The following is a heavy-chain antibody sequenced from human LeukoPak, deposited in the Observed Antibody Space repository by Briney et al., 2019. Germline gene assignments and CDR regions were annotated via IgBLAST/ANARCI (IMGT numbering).Heavy chain of an antibody. V-gene: IGHV3-48*01. CDR1: GFTFSSYS. D-gene: IGHD1-26*01. Sequence: GGSLRLSCAASGFTFSSYSMNWVRQAPGKGLEWVSYISSSSSTIYYADSVKGRFTISRDNAKNSLYLQMDSLRAEDTAVYYCARDGGGSPDYWGQGTLVTVSS. CDR2: ISSSSSTI. CDR3: ARDGGGSPDY. J-gene: IGHJ4*02.